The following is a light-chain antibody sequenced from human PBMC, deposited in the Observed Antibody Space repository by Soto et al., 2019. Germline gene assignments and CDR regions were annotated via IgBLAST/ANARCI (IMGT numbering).Light chain of an antibody. V-gene: IGKV1-33*01. Sequence: DIQMTQSPSSLSASVGDRVTITCQASQDISNYLNWYQQKPGKAPKLLIYDASNLETGVPSRCSGSGSGTDFTFTISSLQPEDMATYYCQQYDNLPLTFGPGTKVDIK. J-gene: IGKJ3*01. CDR3: QQYDNLPLT. CDR2: DAS. CDR1: QDISNY.